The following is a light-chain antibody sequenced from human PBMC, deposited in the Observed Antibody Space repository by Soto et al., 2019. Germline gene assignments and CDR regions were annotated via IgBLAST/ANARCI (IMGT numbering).Light chain of an antibody. J-gene: IGKJ2*01. V-gene: IGKV3-20*01. CDR3: QQYGSASYT. CDR2: GAS. Sequence: EIVLTQSPGTLSLSPGERATLSCRASQSVSSTYLAWYQQNPGPAPRLLIYGASSRATGIPDRFSGSGSGTDFNLTISRLEPEDFAVYFCQQYGSASYTFGQGTKLEIK. CDR1: QSVSSTY.